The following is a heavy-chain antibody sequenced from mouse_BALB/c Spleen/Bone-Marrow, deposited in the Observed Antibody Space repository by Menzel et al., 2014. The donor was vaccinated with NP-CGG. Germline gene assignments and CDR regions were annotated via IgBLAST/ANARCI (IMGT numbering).Heavy chain of an antibody. CDR1: GFTFXNYG. V-gene: IGHV5-6*02. D-gene: IGHD2-4*01. J-gene: IGHJ2*01. Sequence: EVKLMESGRDLVKPGGSLKFSCAASGFTFXNYGMSWVRQTPDKRLEWVATINSGGRYAFYPDSVKGRFTISRDNAKNTLFLQMSSLKSEDTAMYYCARRSDYDYFNYWGQGTTLTVSS. CDR2: INSGGRYA. CDR3: ARRSDYDYFNY.